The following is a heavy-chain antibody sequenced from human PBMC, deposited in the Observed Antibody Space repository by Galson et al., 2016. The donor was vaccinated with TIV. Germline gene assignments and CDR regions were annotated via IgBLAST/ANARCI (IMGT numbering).Heavy chain of an antibody. CDR3: ARRHKWMGGSFDV. V-gene: IGHV4-39*01. Sequence: LSLTCTVSGASISVSSNYWVWIRQPPGKGLEWMGTIFYTGTNYYNPSLKSRVTISLDASRRQFSLRVNSVTAADTAIYYCARRHKWMGGSFDVWGQGTMVAVS. J-gene: IGHJ3*01. D-gene: IGHD6-19*01. CDR1: GASISVSSNY. CDR2: IFYTGTN.